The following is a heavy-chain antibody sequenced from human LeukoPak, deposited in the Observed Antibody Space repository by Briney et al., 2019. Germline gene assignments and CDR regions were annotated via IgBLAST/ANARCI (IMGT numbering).Heavy chain of an antibody. CDR1: GGTFSSYA. V-gene: IGHV1-69*05. CDR2: IIPIFGTA. Sequence: SVKVSCKASGGTFSSYAISWVRQAPGQGLEWMGGIIPIFGTANYAQKFQGRVTITTDESTSTAYMELSSLRSEDTAVYYCASSIGYGSGDAFDIWGQGTMVIVSS. CDR3: ASSIGYGSGDAFDI. J-gene: IGHJ3*02. D-gene: IGHD3-10*01.